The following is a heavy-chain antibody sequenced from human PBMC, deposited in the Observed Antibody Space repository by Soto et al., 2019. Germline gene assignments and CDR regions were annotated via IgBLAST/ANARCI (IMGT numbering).Heavy chain of an antibody. CDR3: ARRGLGGYCSGGSCQNWFNP. CDR1: GYSFTSYW. CDR2: IYPGDSDT. V-gene: IGHV5-51*01. Sequence: GESLKISCKGSGYSFTSYWIGWVRQMPGKGLEWMGIIYPGDSDTRYSPSFQGQVTISADKSISTAYLQWSSLKASDTAMYYCARRGLGGYCSGGSCQNWFNPWGQGTLVTVSS. J-gene: IGHJ5*02. D-gene: IGHD2-15*01.